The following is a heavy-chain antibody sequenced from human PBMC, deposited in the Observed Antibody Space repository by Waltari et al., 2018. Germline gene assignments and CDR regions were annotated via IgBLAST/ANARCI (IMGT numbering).Heavy chain of an antibody. CDR3: ARSLGDPDYFDY. V-gene: IGHV4-39*01. CDR1: GCSILSRNYY. J-gene: IGHJ4*02. D-gene: IGHD2-21*02. Sequence: QLQLQESGPGLVKPSETLSLTCTVSGCSILSRNYYWGWIRQPPGKGLEWIGSIYNSAITYYNPSLKSRVTISVDTSKHQFSLRLSSVTAADTAVYYCARSLGDPDYFDYWGQGTLVTVSS. CDR2: IYNSAIT.